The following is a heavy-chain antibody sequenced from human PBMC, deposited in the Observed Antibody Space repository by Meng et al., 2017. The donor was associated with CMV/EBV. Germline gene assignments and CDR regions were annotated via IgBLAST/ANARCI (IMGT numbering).Heavy chain of an antibody. J-gene: IGHJ5*02. CDR2: INHSGST. V-gene: IGHV4-34*01. CDR1: GTSRGYY. CDR3: ARKRQGFRGDYVWNWFDP. D-gene: IGHD4-17*01. Sequence: GTSRGYYRRWNAQPPGKGLEWIGEINHSGSTNYNRSIKSRVTISVDTSKNQFSLKLSSVTAADTAVYYCARKRQGFRGDYVWNWFDPWGQGTLVTVSS.